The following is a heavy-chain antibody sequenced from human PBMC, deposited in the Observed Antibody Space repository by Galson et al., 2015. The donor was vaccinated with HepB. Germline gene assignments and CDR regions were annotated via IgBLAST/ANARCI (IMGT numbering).Heavy chain of an antibody. J-gene: IGHJ5*02. V-gene: IGHV6-1*01. D-gene: IGHD1-26*01. Sequence: CAISGDSVSSNSGSWHWIRQSPSRGLEWLGRTYYGSRWYNEYAVSVKSRITITTDTSKNQFSLQLNSVTPEDTAVYYCARVLQGTIEAWGQGTLVTVSS. CDR2: TYYGSRWYN. CDR3: ARVLQGTIEA. CDR1: GDSVSSNSGS.